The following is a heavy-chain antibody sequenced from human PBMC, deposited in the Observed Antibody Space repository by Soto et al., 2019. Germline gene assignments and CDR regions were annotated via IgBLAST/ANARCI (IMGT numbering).Heavy chain of an antibody. D-gene: IGHD4-17*01. CDR3: AKDPTYDYGYFDS. CDR1: GFTFSSYA. V-gene: IGHV3-23*01. J-gene: IGHJ4*02. Sequence: EVQLLESGGDLVQPGGSLRLSCAASGFTFSSYAMNWVRQAPGKGLEWVSTIRTSVGDTYYAASVKGRFTISRDNSKSTVYLHLNSLRVEDTAIYYCAKDPTYDYGYFDSWGQGTLVTVSS. CDR2: IRTSVGDT.